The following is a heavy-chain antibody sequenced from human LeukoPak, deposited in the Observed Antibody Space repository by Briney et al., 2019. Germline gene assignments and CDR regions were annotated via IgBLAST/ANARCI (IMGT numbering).Heavy chain of an antibody. J-gene: IGHJ4*02. Sequence: GGSLRLSCAAFGFTFSSYAMHWVRQAPGKGLEWVAVISYDGSNKYYADSVKGRFTISRDNSKNTLYLQMNNLRAEDTAVYYCARDLSMTTVTTIDYWGQGTLVTVSS. CDR2: ISYDGSNK. V-gene: IGHV3-30-3*01. CDR1: GFTFSSYA. D-gene: IGHD4-11*01. CDR3: ARDLSMTTVTTIDY.